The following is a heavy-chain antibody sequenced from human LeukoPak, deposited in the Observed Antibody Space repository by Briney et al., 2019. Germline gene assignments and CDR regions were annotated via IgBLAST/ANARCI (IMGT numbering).Heavy chain of an antibody. CDR3: ARRERITFGGVIVRPRNWFDP. Sequence: SETLSLTCTVSGYSISSAYYWGFIRQPPGKGLEWFGEINHSGSTNYNPSLKSRVTISVDTSKNQFSLKLSSVTAADTAVYYCARRERITFGGVIVRPRNWFDPWGQGTLVTVSS. CDR1: GYSISSAYY. D-gene: IGHD3-16*02. CDR2: INHSGST. V-gene: IGHV4-38-2*02. J-gene: IGHJ5*02.